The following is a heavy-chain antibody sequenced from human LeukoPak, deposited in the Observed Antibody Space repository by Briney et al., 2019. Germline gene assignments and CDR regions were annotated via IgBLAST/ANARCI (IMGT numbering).Heavy chain of an antibody. J-gene: IGHJ4*02. D-gene: IGHD3-3*01. CDR3: TTGNYDFWSGYYGDY. CDR1: GFTFSNAW. Sequence: AGGSLRLPCAASGFTFSNAWMSWVRQAPGKGLEWVGRIKSKTDGGTTDYAAPVKGRFTISRDDSTNTLYLQMNSLKTEDTALYYCTTGNYDFWSGYYGDYWGQGTLVTVSS. CDR2: IKSKTDGGTT. V-gene: IGHV3-15*01.